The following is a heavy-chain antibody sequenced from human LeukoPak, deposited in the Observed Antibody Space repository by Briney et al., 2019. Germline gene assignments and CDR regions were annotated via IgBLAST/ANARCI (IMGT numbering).Heavy chain of an antibody. J-gene: IGHJ3*02. Sequence: SETLSLTCTVSGGSISSAYYWGWIRQPPGKGLEWIATIHYSGSTYYNPSLKSRVTISLDTSKNQFSLKLRSVTAADTAVYYCAREDGTAMDNAFDIWSQGTMVTVSS. D-gene: IGHD5-18*01. CDR1: GGSISSAYY. V-gene: IGHV4-38-2*02. CDR3: AREDGTAMDNAFDI. CDR2: IHYSGST.